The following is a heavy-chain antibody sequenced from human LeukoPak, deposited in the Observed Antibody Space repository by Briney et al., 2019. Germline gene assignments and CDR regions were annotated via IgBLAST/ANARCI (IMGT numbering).Heavy chain of an antibody. D-gene: IGHD5-18*01. CDR1: GYTFTSYD. V-gene: IGHV1-69*13. J-gene: IGHJ4*02. Sequence: SVKVSCKASGYTFTSYDINWVRQATGQGLEWMGGIIPIFGTANYAQKFQGRVTITADESTSTAYMELSSLRSEDTAVYYCAREGEDPDSYVTTRYFDYWGQGTLVTVSS. CDR3: AREGEDPDSYVTTRYFDY. CDR2: IIPIFGTA.